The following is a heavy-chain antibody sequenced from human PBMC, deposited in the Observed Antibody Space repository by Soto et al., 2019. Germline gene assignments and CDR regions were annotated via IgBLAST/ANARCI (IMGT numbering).Heavy chain of an antibody. CDR3: AKLPVVTIFGVVRTPEDGAFDI. Sequence: GGSLRLSCAASGFTFSSYAMSWVRQAPGKGLEWVSAISGSGGSTYYADSVKGRFTISRDNSKNTLYLQMNSLRAEDTAVYYCAKLPVVTIFGVVRTPEDGAFDIWGQGTMVTVSS. CDR2: ISGSGGST. CDR1: GFTFSSYA. D-gene: IGHD3-3*01. J-gene: IGHJ3*02. V-gene: IGHV3-23*01.